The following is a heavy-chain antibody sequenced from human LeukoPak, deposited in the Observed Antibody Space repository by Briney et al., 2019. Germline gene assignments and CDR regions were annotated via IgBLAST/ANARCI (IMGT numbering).Heavy chain of an antibody. Sequence: PGGSLRLSCAASGFTFSTYAMSWVRQAPGKGLEWVSVFGTSGGSTIYTDSVKGRFTISRDNTKNMLYLQMNSLRADDTAVYYCAKTTAGYSSGRYPGWPVDYWGQGTLVTVSS. CDR2: FGTSGGST. J-gene: IGHJ4*02. CDR1: GFTFSTYA. CDR3: AKTTAGYSSGRYPGWPVDY. D-gene: IGHD6-19*01. V-gene: IGHV3-23*01.